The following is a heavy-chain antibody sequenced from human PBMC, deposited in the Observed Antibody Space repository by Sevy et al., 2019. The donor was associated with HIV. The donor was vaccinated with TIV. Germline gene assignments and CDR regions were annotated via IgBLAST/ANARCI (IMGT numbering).Heavy chain of an antibody. CDR1: GDSVSSNSAA. CDR2: TYYRSKWYN. J-gene: IGHJ3*02. V-gene: IGHV6-1*01. Sequence: SQTLSLTCAISGDSVSSNSAAWNWIRQSPSRGLEWLGRTYYRSKWYNDYAISVKSRITINPDTSKNQFSLQLNSVTPDDTAVYYCARVTDPYSSSPQGAFDIWGQGTMVTVSS. D-gene: IGHD6-6*01. CDR3: ARVTDPYSSSPQGAFDI.